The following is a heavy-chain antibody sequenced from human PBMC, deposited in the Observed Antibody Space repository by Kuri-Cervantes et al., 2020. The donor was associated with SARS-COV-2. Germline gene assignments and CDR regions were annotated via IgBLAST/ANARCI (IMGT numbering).Heavy chain of an antibody. CDR3: ARVSYDSN. CDR2: IYSGGSI. V-gene: IGHV3-53*01. CDR1: GFTVSSNY. J-gene: IGHJ4*02. Sequence: GESLKISCAASGFTVSSNYMSWVRQAPGKGLEWVSVIYSGGSIYYADSVKGRFTISRDNSKNTLYLQMNSLRAEDTAVYYCARVSYDSNWGQGTLVTVSS. D-gene: IGHD3-22*01.